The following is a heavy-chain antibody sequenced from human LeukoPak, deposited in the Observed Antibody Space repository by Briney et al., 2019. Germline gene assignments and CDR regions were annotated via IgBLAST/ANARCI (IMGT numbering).Heavy chain of an antibody. V-gene: IGHV4-30-4*08. CDR3: ARGGKVLSFDAFDI. D-gene: IGHD3-16*01. Sequence: SETLSLTCTVSGGSISSGDYYWSWIRQPPGKGLEWIGYIYYSGSTYYNPSLKSRVTIPVDTSKNQFSLKLSSVTAADTAVYYCARGGKVLSFDAFDIWGQGTMVTVSS. J-gene: IGHJ3*02. CDR2: IYYSGST. CDR1: GGSISSGDYY.